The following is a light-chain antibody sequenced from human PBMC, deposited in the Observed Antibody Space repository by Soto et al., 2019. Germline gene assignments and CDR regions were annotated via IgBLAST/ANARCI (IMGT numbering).Light chain of an antibody. J-gene: IGLJ3*02. V-gene: IGLV1-40*01. CDR1: SSNIGAGYE. CDR3: LSYDSSLGVV. Sequence: QSVLTQPPSVSGAPGQRVTISCTGSSSNIGAGYEVHWYQQLPGTAPKLLIYGNNNRPSGVPDRISGSKSGTSVSLAITVLRAEDEADYYCLSYDSSLGVVFGGGTKLTVL. CDR2: GNN.